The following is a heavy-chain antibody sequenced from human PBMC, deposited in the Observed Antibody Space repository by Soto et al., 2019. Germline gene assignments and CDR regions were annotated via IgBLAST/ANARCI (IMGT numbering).Heavy chain of an antibody. D-gene: IGHD5-18*01. CDR3: SHGYYQYFNS. CDR1: GVPLTDVW. Sequence: GGSLSLSCAVSGVPLTDVWMNWVRQAPGKGPEWVGRIKSNTAGGTTDFAAPVKGRFTISRDDSQNTLYLQMDSLKTEDTAVYYCSHGYYQYFNSWGPGTLVTVSS. V-gene: IGHV3-15*07. J-gene: IGHJ4*02. CDR2: IKSNTAGGTT.